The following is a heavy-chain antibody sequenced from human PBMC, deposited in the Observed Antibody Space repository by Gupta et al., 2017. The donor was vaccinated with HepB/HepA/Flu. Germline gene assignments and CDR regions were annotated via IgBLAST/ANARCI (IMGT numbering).Heavy chain of an antibody. CDR1: GFTFSSYW. CDR3: VRPGLGFGDNWFDP. J-gene: IGHJ5*02. D-gene: IGHD3-10*01. Sequence: EVQLVESGGGLVQPGGSLRLSCAASGFTFSSYWMHWVRQAPGKGLVWVSRIHPDGTSTSYADSVKGRFTISRDNANNTLYLQMNSLRAEDTAVYYCVRPGLGFGDNWFDPWGQGTLVTVSS. CDR2: IHPDGTST. V-gene: IGHV3-74*01.